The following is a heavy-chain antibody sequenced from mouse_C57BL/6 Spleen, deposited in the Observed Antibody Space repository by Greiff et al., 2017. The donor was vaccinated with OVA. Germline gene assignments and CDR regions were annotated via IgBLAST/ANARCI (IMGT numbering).Heavy chain of an antibody. D-gene: IGHD2-1*01. CDR2: INPSNGGT. Sequence: VQLQQSGTELVKPGASVKLSCKASGYTFTSYWMHWVKQRPGQGLEWIGNINPSNGGTNYNEKFKSKATLTVDKSSSTAYMQLSSLTSEDSAVYYCAKIYYGNHYAMDYWGQGTSVTVSS. J-gene: IGHJ4*01. V-gene: IGHV1-53*01. CDR3: AKIYYGNHYAMDY. CDR1: GYTFTSYW.